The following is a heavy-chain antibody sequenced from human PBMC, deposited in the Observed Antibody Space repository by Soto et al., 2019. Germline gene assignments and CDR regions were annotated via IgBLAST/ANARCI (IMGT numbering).Heavy chain of an antibody. CDR1: GYTFTSYA. Sequence: ASVKVSCKASGYTFTSYAMHWVRQAPGQRLEWMGWINAGNGNTKYSQKFQGRVTITRDTSASTAYMELSRLRSEDTAVYYCARVGVPAARGYSYDYWGQGTLVTVSS. D-gene: IGHD2-2*01. V-gene: IGHV1-3*01. CDR2: INAGNGNT. J-gene: IGHJ4*02. CDR3: ARVGVPAARGYSYDY.